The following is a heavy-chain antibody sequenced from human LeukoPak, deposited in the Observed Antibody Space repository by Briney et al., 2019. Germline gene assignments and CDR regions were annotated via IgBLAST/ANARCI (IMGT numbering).Heavy chain of an antibody. V-gene: IGHV1-69*13. D-gene: IGHD3-16*01. CDR2: ITPIFGTA. CDR3: ARGGYDYVWGTYH. CDR1: GGTFSSYA. Sequence: VASVKVSCKASGGTFSSYAISWVRQAPGQGLEWMGGITPIFGTANYAQKFQGRVTITADESTSTAYMELSSLRSEDTAVYYCARGGYDYVWGTYHWGQGTLVTVSS. J-gene: IGHJ4*02.